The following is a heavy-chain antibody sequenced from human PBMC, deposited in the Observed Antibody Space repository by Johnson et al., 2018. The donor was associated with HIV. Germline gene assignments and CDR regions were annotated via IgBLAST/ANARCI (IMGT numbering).Heavy chain of an antibody. CDR2: ISHDGSNK. Sequence: QLQSVESGGGVVQPGTSLRLSCAASGFTFSSYGMHWVRPAPGQGLAWVAVISHDGSNKSYADSVKGRFTIFRDNSKNTLYLQLNRLRAEDTAVYYCARGRKTVTTVRPSAFDIWGQGTMVTVSS. CDR3: ARGRKTVTTVRPSAFDI. V-gene: IGHV3-30*03. J-gene: IGHJ3*02. CDR1: GFTFSSYG. D-gene: IGHD4-17*01.